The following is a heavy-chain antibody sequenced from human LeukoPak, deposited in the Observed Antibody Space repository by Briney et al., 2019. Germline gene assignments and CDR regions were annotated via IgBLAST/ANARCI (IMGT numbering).Heavy chain of an antibody. CDR1: GYSISSGFH. D-gene: IGHD4-17*01. J-gene: IGHJ4*02. CDR3: ARKGWSYGDVPS. CDR2: IYYSGST. V-gene: IGHV4-38-2*02. Sequence: PSETLSLTCSVSGYSISSGFHWGWIRQPPGKGLEWIGRIYYSGSTYYNPSLKSRVTISVDTSNNQFSLNVSSVTAADTAVYYCARKGWSYGDVPSWGQGTLVTVSS.